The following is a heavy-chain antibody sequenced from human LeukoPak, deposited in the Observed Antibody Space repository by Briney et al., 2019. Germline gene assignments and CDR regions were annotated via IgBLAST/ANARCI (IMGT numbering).Heavy chain of an antibody. J-gene: IGHJ1*01. V-gene: IGHV3-15*01. D-gene: IGHD3-10*01. CDR1: GLSVNTAW. CDR3: TTDFRV. CDR2: IKSENDGGTI. Sequence: GGSLRLSCAASGLSVNTAWMNWVRQAPGKGLEYIGRIKSENDGGTIYYAAPVEGRFTISRDDSRNTLYLQMNSLKIEDTALYYCTTDFRVGGQGPRVTVSP.